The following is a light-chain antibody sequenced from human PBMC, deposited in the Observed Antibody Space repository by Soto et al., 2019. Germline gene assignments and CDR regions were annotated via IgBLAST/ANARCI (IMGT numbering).Light chain of an antibody. V-gene: IGKV3D-15*01. CDR3: QQSLNPKT. Sequence: EIVMTQSPATLSVSPGGRATLSCRASQSISDTLAWYQQKPGQAPTLLIYGASTRATGIPDRFSGSGSGTDFTLTIDRLEPEDFAVYYCQQSLNPKTFGQGTKVDIK. J-gene: IGKJ1*01. CDR2: GAS. CDR1: QSISDT.